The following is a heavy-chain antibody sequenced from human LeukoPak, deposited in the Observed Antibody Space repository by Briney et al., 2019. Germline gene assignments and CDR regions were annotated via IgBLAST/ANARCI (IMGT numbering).Heavy chain of an antibody. J-gene: IGHJ6*03. D-gene: IGHD3-10*01. V-gene: IGHV1-18*01. CDR1: GYTFTSYG. CDR2: ISAYNGNT. CDR3: ARVGGDYYGSGSYYNIIYYYYYYMDV. Sequence: ASVKVSCKASGYTFTSYGISWVRQAPGQGLEWMGWISAYNGNTNYAQKLRGRVTMTTDTSTSTAYMELRSLRSDDTAVYYCARVGGDYYGSGSYYNIIYYYYYYMDVWGKGTTVTVSS.